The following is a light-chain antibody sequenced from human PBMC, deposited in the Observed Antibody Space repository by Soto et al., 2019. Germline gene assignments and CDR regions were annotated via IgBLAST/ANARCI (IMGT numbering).Light chain of an antibody. Sequence: EIVMTQSPATLSVSPGERATLSCRASESVNNNLAWYQQKPGQAPRLLIYFASTRATGIPARFSGIGSGTEFTLINSSPQSEDFAVYYCQQYNKWPLTCGGGTKVETK. CDR3: QQYNKWPLT. V-gene: IGKV3-15*01. CDR2: FAS. CDR1: ESVNNN. J-gene: IGKJ4*01.